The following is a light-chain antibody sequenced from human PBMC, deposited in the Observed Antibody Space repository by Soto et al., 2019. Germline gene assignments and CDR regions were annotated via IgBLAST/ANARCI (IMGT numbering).Light chain of an antibody. CDR2: SHN. Sequence: QSVLTQPPSASGTPGQRVTISCSGSSSNIGSNTVNWYQHLPGTAPKLLIYSHNKQPSGVTDRFSGSKSGTSASLAISGLQSEDEADYYCAAWDDSLNGVLFGGGTKVTVL. J-gene: IGLJ2*01. CDR1: SSNIGSNT. V-gene: IGLV1-44*01. CDR3: AAWDDSLNGVL.